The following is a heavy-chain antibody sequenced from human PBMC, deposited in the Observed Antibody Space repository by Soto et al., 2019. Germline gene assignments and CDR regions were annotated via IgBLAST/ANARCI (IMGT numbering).Heavy chain of an antibody. J-gene: IGHJ2*01. CDR3: AREGGAAPGARREWYLDL. CDR2: INPHTGDT. D-gene: IGHD6-25*01. Sequence: QVQLVQSGAEVKKPGASVTVSCKTSGYPLTDFYIHWVRQAPGQGLEWMASINPHTGDTNTALKFQGRVTMTRDTAINTAFVELARLSSDDTAVYYCAREGGAAPGARREWYLDLWGRGTLVSVSS. V-gene: IGHV1-2*02. CDR1: GYPLTDFY.